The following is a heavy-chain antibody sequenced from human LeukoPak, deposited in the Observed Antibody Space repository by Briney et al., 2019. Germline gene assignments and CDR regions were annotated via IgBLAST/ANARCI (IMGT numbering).Heavy chain of an antibody. J-gene: IGHJ4*02. Sequence: SETLSLTCTVSGVSISTYYWSWIRQPPGKGLEWIGYVYYSGSTNYNPSLKSRVTISVDTSKNQSSLRLSSVTAADTAVYYCAREGIGGYFEYWGQGTLVTVSS. CDR1: GVSISTYY. CDR3: AREGIGGYFEY. D-gene: IGHD3-10*01. CDR2: VYYSGST. V-gene: IGHV4-59*01.